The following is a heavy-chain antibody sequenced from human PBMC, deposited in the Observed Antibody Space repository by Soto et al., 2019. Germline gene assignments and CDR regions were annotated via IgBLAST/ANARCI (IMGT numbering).Heavy chain of an antibody. CDR1: DESLSTRRNY. CDR3: AREGPPIRAHNPPEYFQH. CDR2: IYYTGGT. J-gene: IGHJ1*01. V-gene: IGHV4-39*02. Sequence: SETLSLTCTVSDESLSTRRNYWSWISPPPGKGLEWIGSIYYTGGTYYNPSLKSRVTLFLDTSKNQFSLSLNSVTAADTAVYYCAREGPPIRAHNPPEYFQHWGQGTPVTVSS.